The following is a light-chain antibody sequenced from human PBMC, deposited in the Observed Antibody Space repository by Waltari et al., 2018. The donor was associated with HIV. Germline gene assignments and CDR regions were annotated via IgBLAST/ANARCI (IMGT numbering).Light chain of an antibody. CDR1: RRDGGVYIY. CDR3: TSYTSSTTFWV. Sequence: QSALTQPASVSGSPGQSTTISCTGTRRDGGVYIYVSWYQQHPGKTPKLMLYDVSNRPSGVSNRFSGSKSGNTASLTISGLQAEDEADYYCTSYTSSTTFWVFGGGTKLTVL. V-gene: IGLV2-14*03. J-gene: IGLJ3*02. CDR2: DVS.